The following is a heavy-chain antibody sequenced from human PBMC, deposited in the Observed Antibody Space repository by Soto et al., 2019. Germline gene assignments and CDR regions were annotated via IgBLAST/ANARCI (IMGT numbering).Heavy chain of an antibody. D-gene: IGHD4-17*01. CDR1: GGSINSGDYY. J-gene: IGHJ4*02. CDR3: ARIELTTAVL. Sequence: QVQLQESGPGLVKPSQTLSLTCTVSGGSINSGDYYWSWIRQPPGKGLEWIGYIYYSGSTYYNPPLMRRVTISLDTSNDHFFLYLSSVTAADPDVYYCARIELTTAVLWGQGTLVTVFS. CDR2: IYYSGST. V-gene: IGHV4-30-4*01.